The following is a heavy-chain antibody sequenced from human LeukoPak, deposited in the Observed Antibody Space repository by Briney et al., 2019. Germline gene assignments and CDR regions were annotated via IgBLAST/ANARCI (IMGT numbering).Heavy chain of an antibody. J-gene: IGHJ4*01. Sequence: PGGSLRLSCAASGITFGSYWMTWVRQAPGKGLEWVANIKDDGREKYYVDSVKGRFTISRDNAKNSLYLQMNSLRGEDTAVYYCARVTAVAAVYFFDSWGQGTLVTVSS. CDR2: IKDDGREK. V-gene: IGHV3-7*05. CDR3: ARVTAVAAVYFFDS. D-gene: IGHD6-19*01. CDR1: GITFGSYW.